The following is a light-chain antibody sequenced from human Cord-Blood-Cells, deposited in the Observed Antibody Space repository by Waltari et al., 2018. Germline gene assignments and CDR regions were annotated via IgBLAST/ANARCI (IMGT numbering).Light chain of an antibody. CDR3: QQSYSTPRT. V-gene: IGKV1-39*01. CDR2: AAS. CDR1: QSISSY. J-gene: IGKJ1*01. Sequence: DIQMTQSPSSLSASVGDRVTITFRASQSISSYLNWYQQKPGEAPKLLIYAASSLQSGVPSRFSGSGSGTDFTLTISSLQPEDFATYYCQQSYSTPRTFGQGTKV.